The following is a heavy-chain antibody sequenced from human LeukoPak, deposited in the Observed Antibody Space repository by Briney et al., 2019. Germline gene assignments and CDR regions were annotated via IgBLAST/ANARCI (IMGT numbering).Heavy chain of an antibody. D-gene: IGHD6-13*01. CDR2: IYYSGST. CDR3: ARGIGDSSSWYYYYYYMDV. Sequence: PSETLSLTCTVSGGSISSYYWSWIRQPPGKGLEWIGYIYYSGSTNYNPSLKSRVTISVDTSKNQFSLKLSSVTAADTAVYYCARGIGDSSSWYYYYYYMDVWGKGTTVTVSS. J-gene: IGHJ6*03. V-gene: IGHV4-59*01. CDR1: GGSISSYY.